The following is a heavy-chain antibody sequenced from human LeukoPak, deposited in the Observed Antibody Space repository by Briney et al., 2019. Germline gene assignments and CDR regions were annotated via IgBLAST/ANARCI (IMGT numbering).Heavy chain of an antibody. CDR3: ARGTYMSWIPYYGMDV. CDR2: ISYDGSNK. Sequence: GGSLRLSCAASGFTFSSYAMHWVRQAPGKGLEWVAVISYDGSNKYYADSVKGRFTISRDNSKNTLFLQMNSLRAEVTAVYYCARGTYMSWIPYYGMDVWGKGTTVTVSS. V-gene: IGHV3-30*04. CDR1: GFTFSSYA. D-gene: IGHD6-13*01. J-gene: IGHJ6*04.